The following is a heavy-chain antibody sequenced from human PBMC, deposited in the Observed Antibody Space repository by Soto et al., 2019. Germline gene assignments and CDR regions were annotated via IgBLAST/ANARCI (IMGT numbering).Heavy chain of an antibody. D-gene: IGHD3-3*01. CDR3: AKPTRRDDF. J-gene: IGHJ1*01. Sequence: EVQRLESGGGLVQPGGSLRLSCAAYGFTFSRSAISLVRQAPGKGLEWVSAISGSGGSTYYADSVKGRFTISRDNSKNTLYLPMNSLRAEDTAVYYCAKPTRRDDFWGQGTLVTVSS. V-gene: IGHV3-23*01. CDR1: GFTFSRSA. CDR2: ISGSGGST.